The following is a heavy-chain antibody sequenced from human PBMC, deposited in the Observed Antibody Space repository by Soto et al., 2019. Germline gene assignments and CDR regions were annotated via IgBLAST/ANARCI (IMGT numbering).Heavy chain of an antibody. V-gene: IGHV4-59*01. CDR1: GGSMSFYS. Sequence: SDTLSLTCAVSGGSMSFYSWSWIRQPPGKGLEWIGYIHHSGDTDYNPSLKSRVTISVDRPQNQLSLKLTSVTTADTAVYYCARAHCSNGICYAFDIWGPGTRVTVSS. D-gene: IGHD2-8*01. CDR3: ARAHCSNGICYAFDI. CDR2: IHHSGDT. J-gene: IGHJ3*02.